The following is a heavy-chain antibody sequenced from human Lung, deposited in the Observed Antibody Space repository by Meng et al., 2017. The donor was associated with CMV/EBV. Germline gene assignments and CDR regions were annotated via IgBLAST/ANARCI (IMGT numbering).Heavy chain of an antibody. D-gene: IGHD5-24*01. CDR2: IQYDGSNR. V-gene: IGHV3-30*02. J-gene: IGHJ4*02. Sequence: GESXKISCAASGFTFSSYDMNWVRQAPGEGLEWVTFIQYDGSNRYYADSGKGRFTISRDNSKNTLYMQMNSLRAEDTAVYYCAKDYLAPWYTSASGDGYNWMGYWGQGTLVTVSS. CDR1: GFTFSSYD. CDR3: AKDYLAPWYTSASGDGYNWMGY.